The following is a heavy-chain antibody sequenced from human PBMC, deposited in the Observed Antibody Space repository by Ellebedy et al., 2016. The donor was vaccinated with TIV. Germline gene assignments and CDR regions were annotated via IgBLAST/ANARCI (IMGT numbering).Heavy chain of an antibody. V-gene: IGHV1-3*01. J-gene: IGHJ4*02. CDR1: GYTFTSYA. D-gene: IGHD1-1*01. CDR3: ATAVWGQLDLPDY. CDR2: INAGNGNT. Sequence: ASVKVSXKASGYTFTSYAMHWVRQAPGQRLEWMGWINAGNGNTKYSQKFQGRVTITRDTSASTAYMELSSLRSEDTAVYYCATAVWGQLDLPDYWGQGTLVTVSS.